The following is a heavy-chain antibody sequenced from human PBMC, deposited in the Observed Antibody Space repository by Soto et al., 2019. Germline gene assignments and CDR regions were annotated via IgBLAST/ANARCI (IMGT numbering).Heavy chain of an antibody. CDR3: AKDPNSSGWYGYYYYYYMDV. CDR2: ISYDGSNK. V-gene: IGHV3-30*18. J-gene: IGHJ6*03. Sequence: GGSLRLSCAAPGFTFSSYGMHWVRQAPGKGLEWVAVISYDGSNKYYADYVKGRFTISRDNSKNTLYLQMNSLRAEDTAVYYCAKDPNSSGWYGYYYYYYMDVWGKGTTVTVSS. CDR1: GFTFSSYG. D-gene: IGHD6-19*01.